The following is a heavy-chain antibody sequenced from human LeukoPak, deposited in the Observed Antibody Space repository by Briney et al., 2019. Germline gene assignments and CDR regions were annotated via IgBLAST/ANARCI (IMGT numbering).Heavy chain of an antibody. CDR2: IYYSGST. CDR1: GGSISSYY. V-gene: IGHV4-59*01. J-gene: IGHJ4*02. Sequence: SETLSLTCTVSGGSISSYYWSWIRQPPGKGLEWIGYIYYSGSTNYNPSPKSRVTISVDTSKNQFSLKLSSVTAADTAVYYCARGAGIQLWLSSWGQGTLVTVSS. CDR3: ARGAGIQLWLSS. D-gene: IGHD5-18*01.